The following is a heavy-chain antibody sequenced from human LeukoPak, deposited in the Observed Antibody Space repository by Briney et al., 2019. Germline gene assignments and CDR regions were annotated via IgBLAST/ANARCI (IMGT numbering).Heavy chain of an antibody. CDR1: GSTFSSYG. J-gene: IGHJ4*02. CDR2: ISYDGSNK. V-gene: IGHV3-30*18. D-gene: IGHD2-2*01. Sequence: PGGSLRLSCAASGSTFSSYGMHWVRQAPGKGLEWVAVISYDGSNKYYADSVRGRFTISRDNSKNTLYLQMNSLRAEDTAVYYCAKARCSSTSCYSYFDYWGQGTLVTVSS. CDR3: AKARCSSTSCYSYFDY.